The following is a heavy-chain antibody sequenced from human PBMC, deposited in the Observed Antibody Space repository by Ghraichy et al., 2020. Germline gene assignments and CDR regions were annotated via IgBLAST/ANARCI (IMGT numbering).Heavy chain of an antibody. V-gene: IGHV4-59*01. CDR2: FYYSGST. CDR1: GGSISSYY. CDR3: ARAQSESYFWYFDL. D-gene: IGHD3-10*01. Sequence: SETLSLTCTVSGGSISSYYWSWIRQPPGKGLEWIGYFYYSGSTKYNPSLKSRVTISAGTSRNQFSLKLNSVTAADTAMYYCARAQSESYFWYFDLWGRGTLVTVSS. J-gene: IGHJ2*01.